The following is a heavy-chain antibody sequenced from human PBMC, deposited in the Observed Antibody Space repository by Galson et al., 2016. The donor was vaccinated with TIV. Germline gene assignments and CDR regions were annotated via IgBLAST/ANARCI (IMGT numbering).Heavy chain of an antibody. D-gene: IGHD6-6*01. V-gene: IGHV4-39*07. CDR1: GGSVSHTNY. Sequence: SETLSLTCTVSGGSVSHTNYWGWIRQPPGKGLEWIGTIYYTGITFYNPSLESRVTISVDTSKNQFSLRLSSVSAADTAVYFCARTTGAGIAARVLFDFWGQGTLVTVSS. J-gene: IGHJ4*02. CDR2: IYYTGIT. CDR3: ARTTGAGIAARVLFDF.